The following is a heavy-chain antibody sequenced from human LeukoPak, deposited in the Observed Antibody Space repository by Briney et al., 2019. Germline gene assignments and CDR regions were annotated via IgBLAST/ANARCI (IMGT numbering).Heavy chain of an antibody. CDR2: SCDSDGST. D-gene: IGHD2-15*01. CDR3: AKGGCRGTCNPLAY. CDR1: GFTFSGSG. Sequence: GGSLRLSCAASGFTFSGSGMSWVRQAPGKGLEWISSSCDSDGSTYYADSLKGRFTISRDNSKNTLYLQMNNLRAEDTAVYYCAKGGCRGTCNPLAYWGQGALVTVSP. J-gene: IGHJ4*02. V-gene: IGHV3-23*01.